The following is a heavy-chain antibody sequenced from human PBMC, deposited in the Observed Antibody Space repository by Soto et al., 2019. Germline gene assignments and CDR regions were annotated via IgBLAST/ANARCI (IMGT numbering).Heavy chain of an antibody. Sequence: QITLNESGPTQVKPRQTLTLTCTFSGFSLTTSGVGVGWIRQSPGKAPEWLALIYWDHDKRYSPSLKSRLTITKDTSKNQVVPTMADLDPADTATYYCAHRVLRTVFGLVTTTAIYFDFWGQGTPVAVSS. D-gene: IGHD3-3*01. CDR1: GFSLTTSGVG. CDR3: AHRVLRTVFGLVTTTAIYFDF. CDR2: IYWDHDK. V-gene: IGHV2-5*02. J-gene: IGHJ4*02.